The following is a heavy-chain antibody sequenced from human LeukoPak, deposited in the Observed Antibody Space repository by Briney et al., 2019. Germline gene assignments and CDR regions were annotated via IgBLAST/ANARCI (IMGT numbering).Heavy chain of an antibody. V-gene: IGHV4-31*03. J-gene: IGHJ4*02. D-gene: IGHD1-14*01. CDR1: GGSISSGGYY. CDR2: IYYSGST. CDR3: ARGDRNPFDY. Sequence: SETLSLTCTVSGGSISSGGYYWSWIRQHPGKGLEWIGYIYYSGSTYYNPSLKSRVTISVDTSKNQFSLKLSSVTAADTAVYYCARGDRNPFDYWGQGTLVTVTS.